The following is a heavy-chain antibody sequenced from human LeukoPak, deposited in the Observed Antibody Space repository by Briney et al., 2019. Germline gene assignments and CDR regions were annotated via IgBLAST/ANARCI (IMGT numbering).Heavy chain of an antibody. CDR2: ISASGVMT. J-gene: IGHJ4*02. V-gene: IGHV3-23*01. Sequence: GGSLRLSCAASGFTFTNYAMTWVRQAPGKGLEWVSSISASGVMTYYADSVKGRFTVSRDTSKNNLYLQMSSLTAADTAVYYCAKDRSIGTYYTFDHWGQGTLVTVSS. CDR3: AKDRSIGTYYTFDH. CDR1: GFTFTNYA. D-gene: IGHD1-26*01.